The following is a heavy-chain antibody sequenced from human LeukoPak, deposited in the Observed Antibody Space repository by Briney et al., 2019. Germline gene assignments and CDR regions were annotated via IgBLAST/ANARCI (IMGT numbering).Heavy chain of an antibody. V-gene: IGHV1-69*13. CDR1: GGTFSSYG. J-gene: IGHJ5*02. CDR2: IIPIFGTA. CDR3: ARGWFGEFDP. D-gene: IGHD3-10*01. Sequence: GASVKVSCKASGGTFSSYGINWVRQAPGQGLEWMGGIIPIFGTADYAPKFQGRVTITADESTSTAYMELSSLRSEDAAVYYCARGWFGEFDPWGQGTLVTVSS.